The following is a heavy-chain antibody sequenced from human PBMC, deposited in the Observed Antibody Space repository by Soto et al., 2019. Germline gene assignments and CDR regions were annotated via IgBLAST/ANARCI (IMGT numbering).Heavy chain of an antibody. CDR2: IKADGSER. Sequence: EVQLVESGGGLVQPRGSQRLSCVASGFTFTDYWMSWVRQAPGKGLEWVANIKADGSERYDLDSLKGRFTISRDSAKNLISLQMNSLRVEDTGVYYCMREGEPYKRGGRKSVAYDYWGPGTLVTVSS. V-gene: IGHV3-7*01. CDR1: GFTFTDYW. D-gene: IGHD1-20*01. CDR3: MREGEPYKRGGRKSVAYDY. J-gene: IGHJ4*02.